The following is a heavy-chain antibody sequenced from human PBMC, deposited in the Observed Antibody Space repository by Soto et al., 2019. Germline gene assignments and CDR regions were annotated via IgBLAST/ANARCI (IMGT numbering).Heavy chain of an antibody. CDR1: GYTFTIYC. V-gene: IGHV1-18*01. J-gene: IGHJ4*02. Sequence: ASVKGSCKASGYTFTIYCISWVRQAPGQGLEWMGWISAYNGNTNYAQKLQGRVTMTTDTSTSTAYMELRSLRSDDTAVYYCARAEDYGDYAFTFDYWGQGTLVTVSS. CDR3: ARAEDYGDYAFTFDY. D-gene: IGHD4-17*01. CDR2: ISAYNGNT.